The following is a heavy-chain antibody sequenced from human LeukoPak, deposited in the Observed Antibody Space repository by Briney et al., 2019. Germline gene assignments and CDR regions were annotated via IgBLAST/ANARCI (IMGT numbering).Heavy chain of an antibody. V-gene: IGHV4-4*07. D-gene: IGHD3-10*01. J-gene: IGHJ4*02. Sequence: SETLSLTCTVSGGSINTYYCSWIRQPAGKGLEWIGRISSSGSTNYNPSLKSRVTMSLDTSKNQFSLKLSSVTAADTAVYYCARDREWFGEKYFDYWGQGTLVTVSS. CDR1: GGSINTYY. CDR3: ARDREWFGEKYFDY. CDR2: ISSSGST.